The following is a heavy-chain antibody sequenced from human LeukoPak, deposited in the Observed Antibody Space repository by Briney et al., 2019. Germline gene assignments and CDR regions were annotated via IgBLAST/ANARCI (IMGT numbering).Heavy chain of an antibody. CDR3: ARPLKNIVLMVYARKSYDAFDI. CDR2: ISYDGGNK. CDR1: GFTFSSYA. J-gene: IGHJ3*02. Sequence: GGSLRLSCAASGFTFSSYAMHWVRQAPGKGLEWVAVISYDGGNKYYADSVKGRFTISRDNSKNTLYLQMNSLRAEDTAVYYCARPLKNIVLMVYARKSYDAFDIWGQGTMVTVSS. D-gene: IGHD2-8*01. V-gene: IGHV3-30-3*01.